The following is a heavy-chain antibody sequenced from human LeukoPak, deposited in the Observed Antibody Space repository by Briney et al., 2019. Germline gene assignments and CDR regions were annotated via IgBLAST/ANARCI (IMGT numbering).Heavy chain of an antibody. CDR2: IYYSGST. Sequence: SETLSLTCTVSGGSISNGDHYWSWIRQHPGKGLEWIGHIYYSGSTYYNPSLKSRGIISVDTSKNQFSLKLSSVTAADTAVYYCAREYGSGSYDTDYWGQGTLVTVSS. D-gene: IGHD3-10*01. V-gene: IGHV4-31*03. CDR3: AREYGSGSYDTDY. J-gene: IGHJ4*02. CDR1: GGSISNGDHY.